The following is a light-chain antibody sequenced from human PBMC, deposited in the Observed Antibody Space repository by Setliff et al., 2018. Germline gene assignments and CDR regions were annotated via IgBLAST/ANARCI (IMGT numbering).Light chain of an antibody. J-gene: IGLJ1*01. CDR3: SSFTSSNTYV. Sequence: QSVLTQPASVSGSPGQSITISCTGTSRDVGNYNLVSWFQQHPGKAPKLIIYDVTERPSGVSNRFSGSKSGNTASLTISGLQTDDEADYYCSSFTSSNTYVFGTGTKVTVL. CDR2: DVT. V-gene: IGLV2-14*02. CDR1: SRDVGNYNL.